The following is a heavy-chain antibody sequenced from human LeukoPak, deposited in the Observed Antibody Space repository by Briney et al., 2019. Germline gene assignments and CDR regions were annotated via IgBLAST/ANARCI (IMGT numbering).Heavy chain of an antibody. CDR3: TAEQQQGQFDP. CDR2: IKSKTDGGTT. J-gene: IGHJ5*02. CDR1: GFTFSNAW. V-gene: IGHV3-15*01. Sequence: GGSLRLSCAASGFTFSNAWMSWVRQAPGKGLEWVGRIKSKTDGGTTDYAAPVKGRFTISRDDSKNTLYLQMNSLKTEDTAVYYCTAEQQQGQFDPWGQGTLVTVSS. D-gene: IGHD6-13*01.